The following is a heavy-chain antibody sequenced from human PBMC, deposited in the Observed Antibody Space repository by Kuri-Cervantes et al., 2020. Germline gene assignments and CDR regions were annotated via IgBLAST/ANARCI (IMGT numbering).Heavy chain of an antibody. J-gene: IGHJ2*01. CDR2: ISSSSSYT. V-gene: IGHV3-21*04. CDR1: GFTFSSYS. Sequence: GESLKISCAASGFTFSSYSMNWVRQAPGKGLEWVSSISSSSSYTYYADSVKGRFTISRDNSKNTLYLQMNSLRAEDTAVYYCARGGWSFDLWGRGTLVTVSS. CDR3: ARGGWSFDL.